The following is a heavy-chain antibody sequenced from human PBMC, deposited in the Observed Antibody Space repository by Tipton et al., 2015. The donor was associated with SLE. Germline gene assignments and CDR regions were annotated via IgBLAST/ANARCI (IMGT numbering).Heavy chain of an antibody. CDR2: IYTSGST. Sequence: TLSLTCTVSGGSISSYYWSWIRPSPGKGLEWIGYIYTSGSTNYNPSLKSRVTISADTSKNQFSLKLSSVTAADTAVYYCARRGRAYYSGSGRALDIWGQGTMVTVSS. D-gene: IGHD3-10*01. CDR1: GGSISSYY. V-gene: IGHV4-4*08. J-gene: IGHJ3*02. CDR3: ARRGRAYYSGSGRALDI.